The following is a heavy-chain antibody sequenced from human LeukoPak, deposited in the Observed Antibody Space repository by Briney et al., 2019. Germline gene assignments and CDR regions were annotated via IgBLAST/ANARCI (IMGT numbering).Heavy chain of an antibody. D-gene: IGHD1-26*01. Sequence: ASVKVSCKASGYTFTNYYMYWVRQAPGQGLEWMGWINPNSGVTSYAQKFQGRVTMTRDTSISTAYMELSRLRDDDKAMYYCARDRNQLHSGTRYYSGEGTLVTDS. CDR1: GYTFTNYY. V-gene: IGHV1-2*02. CDR3: ARDRNQLHSGTRYY. J-gene: IGHJ4*02. CDR2: INPNSGVT.